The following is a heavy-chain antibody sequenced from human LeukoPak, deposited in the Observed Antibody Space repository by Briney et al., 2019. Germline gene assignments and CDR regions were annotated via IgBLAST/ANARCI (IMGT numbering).Heavy chain of an antibody. D-gene: IGHD4-17*01. CDR1: GGSISSYY. J-gene: IGHJ6*02. V-gene: IGHV4-59*01. CDR3: ARLYGDYVHQLYYYYGMDV. Sequence: SETPSLTCTVSGGSISSYYWSWIRQPPGKGLEWIGYIYYSGSTNYNPSLKSRVTISVDTSKNQFSLKLSSVTAADTAVYYCARLYGDYVHQLYYYYGMDVWGQGTTVTVSS. CDR2: IYYSGST.